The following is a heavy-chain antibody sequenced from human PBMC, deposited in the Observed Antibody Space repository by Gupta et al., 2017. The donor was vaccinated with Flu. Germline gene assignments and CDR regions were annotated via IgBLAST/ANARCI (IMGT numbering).Heavy chain of an antibody. D-gene: IGHD2-21*02. CDR1: GEIFSTYA. V-gene: IGHV1-69*01. CDR3: ARASGGVVVPAAISYYNFYGMDV. J-gene: IGHJ6*02. CDR2: IIPMFGTP. Sequence: QVQLVQSGAEVNTPGSSLRVSCQASGEIFSTYALSWVRQADGQGLEWMGGIIPMFGTPRYAQKFQGRCTFSADASSSTAFMELIGLRSEDTAVYYCARASGGVVVPAAISYYNFYGMDVWGQGTTVTVSS.